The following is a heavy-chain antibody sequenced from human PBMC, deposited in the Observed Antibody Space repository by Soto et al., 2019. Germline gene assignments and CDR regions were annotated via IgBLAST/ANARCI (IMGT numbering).Heavy chain of an antibody. J-gene: IGHJ6*02. Sequence: GASVKVSCKASGDTFNFYSINWVRQAPGLGLEWMGRTIPMLSMSNSAQKFQGRLTITRDMSTSTAYMELSSLRSEDTAVYYCAADKLLWFGELLPYYYYGMDVWGQGTTVTVSS. D-gene: IGHD3-10*01. CDR2: TIPMLSMS. V-gene: IGHV1-69*02. CDR1: GDTFNFYS. CDR3: AADKLLWFGELLPYYYYGMDV.